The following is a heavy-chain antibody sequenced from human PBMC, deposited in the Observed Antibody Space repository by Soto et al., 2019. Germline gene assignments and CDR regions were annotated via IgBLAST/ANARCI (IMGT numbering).Heavy chain of an antibody. Sequence: GGSLRLSCAASGFTFSSYAMHWVRQAPGKGLEWVAVISYDGSNKYYADSVKGRFTISRDNSKNTLYLQMNSLRAEDTAVYYCARSPHMYSSSWYKVDYYYYGMDVWGQGTTVTVSS. CDR2: ISYDGSNK. V-gene: IGHV3-30-3*01. CDR3: ARSPHMYSSSWYKVDYYYYGMDV. J-gene: IGHJ6*02. D-gene: IGHD6-13*01. CDR1: GFTFSSYA.